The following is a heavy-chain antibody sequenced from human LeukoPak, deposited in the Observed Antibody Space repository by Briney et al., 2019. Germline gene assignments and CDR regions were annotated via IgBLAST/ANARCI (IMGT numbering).Heavy chain of an antibody. CDR2: INPNSGGT. J-gene: IGHJ4*02. CDR1: GYTFTNYA. Sequence: GASVKVSCKASGYTFTNYAIHWVRQAPGQRLEWMGWINPNSGGTNYAQKFQGRVTMTRDTSINTAYMELSRLRSDDTAVYYCAGDMVRGVILRRVLEYWGQGTLVTVSS. D-gene: IGHD3-10*01. V-gene: IGHV1-2*02. CDR3: AGDMVRGVILRRVLEY.